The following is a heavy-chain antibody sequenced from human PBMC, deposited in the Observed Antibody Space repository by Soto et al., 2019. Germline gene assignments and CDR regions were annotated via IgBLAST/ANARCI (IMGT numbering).Heavy chain of an antibody. CDR2: ISSSGSTI. J-gene: IGHJ4*02. Sequence: PWGSLRLSCAASGFTFSDYYMSWIRQAPGKGLEWVSYISSSGSTIYYADSVKGRFTISRDNAKNSLYLQMNSLRAEDTAVYYCARTFTMIVVVRPPDYWGQGTLVTVSS. D-gene: IGHD3-22*01. V-gene: IGHV3-11*01. CDR3: ARTFTMIVVVRPPDY. CDR1: GFTFSDYY.